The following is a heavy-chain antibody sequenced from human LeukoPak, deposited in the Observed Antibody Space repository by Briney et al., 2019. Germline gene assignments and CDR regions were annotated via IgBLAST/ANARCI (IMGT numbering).Heavy chain of an antibody. CDR1: GYSISSGYY. CDR3: AREFILVGATRGEIDY. CDR2: IYHSGST. D-gene: IGHD1-26*01. Sequence: SETLSLTCTVSGYSISSGYYWGWIRQPPGKGLEWIGSIYHSGSTYYNPSLKSRVTISVDTSKNQFSLKLSSVTAADTAVYYCAREFILVGATRGEIDYWGQGTLVTVSS. V-gene: IGHV4-38-2*02. J-gene: IGHJ4*02.